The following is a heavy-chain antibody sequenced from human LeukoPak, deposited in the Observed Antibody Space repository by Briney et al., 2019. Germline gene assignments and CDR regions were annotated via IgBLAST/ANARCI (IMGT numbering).Heavy chain of an antibody. Sequence: SETLSLTCTVSGGSLSSYYWSWIRQPAGKGLEWIGRIYTSGSTNYNPSLKSRVTMSVDTSKNQFSLKLSSVTAADTAVYYCASQAYYYGSGKSDYWGQGTLVTVSS. CDR2: IYTSGST. J-gene: IGHJ4*02. V-gene: IGHV4-4*07. D-gene: IGHD3-10*01. CDR1: GGSLSSYY. CDR3: ASQAYYYGSGKSDY.